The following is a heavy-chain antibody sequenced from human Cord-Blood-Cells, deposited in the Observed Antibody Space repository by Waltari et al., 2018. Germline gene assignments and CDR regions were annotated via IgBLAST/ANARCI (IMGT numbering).Heavy chain of an antibody. CDR2: INHRAST. V-gene: IGHV4-34*01. Sequence: QVQLQQWGAGLLKPSETLSLTCAVYGGSFSGYYWSWIRQPPGKGLEWIGEINHRASTNYNPSLKSRVTISVDTSKNQFSLKLSSVTAADTAVYYCAGDLTIPDDYWGQGTLVTVSS. J-gene: IGHJ4*02. CDR1: GGSFSGYY. CDR3: AGDLTIPDDY. D-gene: IGHD1-1*01.